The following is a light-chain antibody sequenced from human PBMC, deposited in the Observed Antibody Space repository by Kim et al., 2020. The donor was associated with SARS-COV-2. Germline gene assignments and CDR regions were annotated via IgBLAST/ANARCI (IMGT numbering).Light chain of an antibody. V-gene: IGKV3-20*01. CDR3: QQYGSSLTWT. J-gene: IGKJ1*01. CDR1: QSVSSSY. CDR2: GAS. Sequence: PGERATLACRASQSVSSSYLAWYQQKPGQAPRLLIYGASSRATGIPDRFSGSGSGTDCTLTISRLEPEDFAVYYCQQYGSSLTWTFGQGTKVEIK.